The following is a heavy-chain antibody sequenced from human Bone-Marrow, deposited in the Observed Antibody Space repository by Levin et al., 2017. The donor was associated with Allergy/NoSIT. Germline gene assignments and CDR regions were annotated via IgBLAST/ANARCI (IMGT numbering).Heavy chain of an antibody. D-gene: IGHD3-10*01. J-gene: IGHJ6*02. CDR3: ARDRLTMVRGGENYYYGMDV. CDR2: IYYSGST. V-gene: IGHV4-30-4*01. Sequence: LRLSCTVSGGSISSGDYYWSWIRQPPGKGLEWIGYIYYSGSTYYNPSLKSRVTISVDTSKNQFSLKLSSVTAADTAVYYCARDRLTMVRGGENYYYGMDVWGQGTTVTVSS. CDR1: GGSISSGDYY.